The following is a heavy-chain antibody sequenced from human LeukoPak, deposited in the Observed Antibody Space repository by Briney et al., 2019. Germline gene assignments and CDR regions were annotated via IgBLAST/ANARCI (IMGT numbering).Heavy chain of an antibody. V-gene: IGHV3-9*01. D-gene: IGHD4-17*01. CDR1: GFNFDDCA. CDR3: ARDGGGDYRSYFDY. J-gene: IGHJ4*02. Sequence: PGGSLRLSCAASGFNFDDCAMHWVRQAPGKGLEWVSGINWNSGSIGYADFVKGRFTISRDNAKNSLYLQMNSLRAEDTAVYYCARDGGGDYRSYFDYWGQGTLVTVSS. CDR2: INWNSGSI.